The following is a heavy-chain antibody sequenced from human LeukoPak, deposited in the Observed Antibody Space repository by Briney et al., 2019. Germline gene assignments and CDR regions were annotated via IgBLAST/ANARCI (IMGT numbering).Heavy chain of an antibody. J-gene: IGHJ4*02. D-gene: IGHD3-10*01. CDR2: IRYDGSNK. CDR1: GFTFSSYG. V-gene: IGHV3-30*02. CDR3: AKEHPSPYYYGSGSYFVGRDQSPFDY. Sequence: PGGSLRLSCAASGFTFSSYGMHWVRQAPGKGLEWVAFIRYDGSNKYYADSVKGRFTISRDNSKTTLYLQMNSLRAEDTAVYYCAKEHPSPYYYGSGSYFVGRDQSPFDYWGQGTLVTVSS.